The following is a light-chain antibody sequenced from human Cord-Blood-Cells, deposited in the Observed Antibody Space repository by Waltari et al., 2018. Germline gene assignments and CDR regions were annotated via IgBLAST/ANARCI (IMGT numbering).Light chain of an antibody. CDR1: QSISSY. CDR2: AAS. Sequence: DIQMIQSPSSLSASVVDRVTITCRASQSISSYLNWYQQKPGKAPKLLIYAASSLQSGVPSRFSGSGSGTDFTLTISSLQPEDFATYYCQQSYSTPITVGQGTRLEIK. J-gene: IGKJ5*01. V-gene: IGKV1-39*01. CDR3: QQSYSTPIT.